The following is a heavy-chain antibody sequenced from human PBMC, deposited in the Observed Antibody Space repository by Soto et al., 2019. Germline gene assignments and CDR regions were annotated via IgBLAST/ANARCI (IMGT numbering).Heavy chain of an antibody. CDR2: IADSETT. CDR3: ARVDYYGAGTYLFDY. V-gene: IGHV4-59*01. D-gene: IGHD3-10*01. J-gene: IGHJ4*02. CDR1: GASMGRYY. Sequence: LSLTCTVSGASMGRYYWSWIRQSPGKGLEYIGYIADSETTNYSPSLRSRVTISLEASKSQFSLKLSSVTAADTAVYYCARVDYYGAGTYLFDYWGPGTLVTVSS.